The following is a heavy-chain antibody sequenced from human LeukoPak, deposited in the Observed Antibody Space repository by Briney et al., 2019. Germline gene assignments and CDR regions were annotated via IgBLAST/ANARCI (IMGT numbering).Heavy chain of an antibody. J-gene: IGHJ4*02. CDR1: GFTFSSYG. CDR3: ADADTLDDR. Sequence: GGPLRLSCAASGFTFSSYGMHWVRQAPGKGLEWVAVIWSDGSTQDYADSVKGRFTISRDNAKNSLYLQMNSLRDEDTAVYYCADADTLDDRWGQGTLVTVSS. CDR2: IWSDGSTQ. V-gene: IGHV3-33*01. D-gene: IGHD3-9*01.